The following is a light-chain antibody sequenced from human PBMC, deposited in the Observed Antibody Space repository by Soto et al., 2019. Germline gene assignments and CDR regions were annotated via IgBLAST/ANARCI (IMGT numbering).Light chain of an antibody. CDR1: QSINSN. Sequence: ETMMTQSPATLSVSPGERVTLSCRASQSINSNLAWYQQKLGQAPRVLIYGASTRATGIPARFSGSGSGTEFTLTISSLQSEDFAVYYCQHYNTWPWTFGQGTKVEIK. CDR3: QHYNTWPWT. J-gene: IGKJ1*01. CDR2: GAS. V-gene: IGKV3-15*01.